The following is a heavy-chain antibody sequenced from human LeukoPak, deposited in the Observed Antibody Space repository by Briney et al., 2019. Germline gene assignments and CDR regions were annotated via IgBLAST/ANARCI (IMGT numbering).Heavy chain of an antibody. CDR2: IYSSGTA. J-gene: IGHJ4*02. V-gene: IGHV4-4*07. CDR3: ARTRNFDFWSGYTYYFDY. D-gene: IGHD3-3*01. Sequence: PSETLSLTCTVSGGSISNYYWSWIRQPAGKGLEWIGHIYSSGTANYNPSLKSRVTMSIDTSKNHFSLKVSSVTAADTAVYYCARTRNFDFWSGYTYYFDYWGQGTLVTFSS. CDR1: GGSISNYY.